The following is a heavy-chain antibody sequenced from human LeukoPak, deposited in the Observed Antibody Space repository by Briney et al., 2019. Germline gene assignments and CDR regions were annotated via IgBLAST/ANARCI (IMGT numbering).Heavy chain of an antibody. V-gene: IGHV4-34*01. CDR2: VNYRGDG. CDR3: ARPGWELPGGFDY. J-gene: IGHJ4*02. Sequence: SETLSLTCDVYNASFGPYYWSWLRQSPGKGLEYIGEVNYRGDGNYNPSLKSRVTISVDTSKNQFSLKLSSVTAADTAVYYCARPGWELPGGFDYWGQGTLVTVSS. D-gene: IGHD1-26*01. CDR1: NASFGPYY.